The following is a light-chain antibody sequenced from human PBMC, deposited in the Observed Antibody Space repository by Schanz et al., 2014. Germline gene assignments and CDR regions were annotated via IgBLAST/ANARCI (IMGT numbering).Light chain of an antibody. Sequence: QSALTQPASVSGSPGQSITISCTGTAGDVGGNNYVSWYQQHPGKAPKLMIYDVSHRPSGVSDRFSGSKSGNTASLTISGLQAEDESDYYCQSYDSSLSGSVFGGGTKLTVL. CDR3: QSYDSSLSGSV. J-gene: IGLJ2*01. CDR2: DVS. CDR1: AGDVGGNNY. V-gene: IGLV2-14*01.